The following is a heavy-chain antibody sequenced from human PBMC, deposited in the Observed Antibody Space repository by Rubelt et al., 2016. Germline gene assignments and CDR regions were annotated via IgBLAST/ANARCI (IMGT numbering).Heavy chain of an antibody. CDR2: INPNSGGT. J-gene: IGHJ4*02. CDR1: GYTFTGYY. D-gene: IGHD1-26*01. Sequence: QVQLVQSGAEVKKPGASVKVSCKASGYTFTGYYMHWVRQAPGQGLEWMGWINPNSGGTIYAQKVQGVVTMTEDTAPDPAYMELSSLRSEDTDVYYCATVGGSDYSLWGFVYWGQGTLVTVSS. CDR3: ATVGGSDYSLWGFVY. V-gene: IGHV1-2*02.